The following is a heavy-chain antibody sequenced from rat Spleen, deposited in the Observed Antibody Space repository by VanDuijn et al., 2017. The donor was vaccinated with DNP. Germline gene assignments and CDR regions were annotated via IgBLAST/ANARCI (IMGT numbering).Heavy chain of an antibody. CDR3: TRGSYPSYAMDA. Sequence: QVQLKESGPGLVQPSQTLSLTCTVSGFSLTDYSVHWVRQPPGKGLEWMGRIRSGGSTDYNSALKSRLSISRDTSKSQVFLKMNSLQTEDTAIYFCTRGSYPSYAMDAWGQGTSVTVSS. D-gene: IGHD1-2*01. CDR1: GFSLTDYS. V-gene: IGHV2-19*01. CDR2: IRSGGST. J-gene: IGHJ4*01.